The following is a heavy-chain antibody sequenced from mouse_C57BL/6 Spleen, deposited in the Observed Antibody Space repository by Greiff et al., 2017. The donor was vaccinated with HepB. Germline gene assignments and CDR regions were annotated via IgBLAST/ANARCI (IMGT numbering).Heavy chain of an antibody. CDR3: TTACYSNYPLAY. V-gene: IGHV14-4*01. CDR2: IDPENGDT. J-gene: IGHJ3*01. Sequence: EVQLQQSGAELVRPGASVKLSCTASGFNIKDDYMHWVKQRPEQGLEWIGWIDPENGDTEYASKFQGKATITADTSSNTAYLQLSSLTSEDTAVYYWTTACYSNYPLAYWGQGTLVTVSA. D-gene: IGHD2-5*01. CDR1: GFNIKDDY.